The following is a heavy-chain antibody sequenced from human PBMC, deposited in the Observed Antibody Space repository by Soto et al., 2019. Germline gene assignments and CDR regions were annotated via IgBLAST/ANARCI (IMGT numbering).Heavy chain of an antibody. CDR1: GGSISSSSYY. J-gene: IGHJ5*02. V-gene: IGHV4-39*01. CDR2: IYYSGST. D-gene: IGHD1-7*01. Sequence: SETLSLTCTVSGGSISSSSYYWGWIRQPPGKGLEWIGSIYYSGSTYYNPSLKSRVTISVDTSKNQFSLKLSSVTAADTAVYYCARQLELHHGWFDPWGQGTLVTVSS. CDR3: ARQLELHHGWFDP.